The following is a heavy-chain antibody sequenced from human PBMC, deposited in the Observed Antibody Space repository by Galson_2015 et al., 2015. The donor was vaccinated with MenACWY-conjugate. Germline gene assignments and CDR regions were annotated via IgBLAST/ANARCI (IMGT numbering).Heavy chain of an antibody. Sequence: ETLSLTCTVSDDSIRTNYWSWIRQPPGKGLEWIGYIYSSGRTNYNPSLKNRVTMSMNTSNKQLSLSLTSVTAADTAVYYCARHCHCDSGRYYSQFDFWGQGTLVTVSS. CDR2: IYSSGRT. J-gene: IGHJ4*02. CDR1: DDSIRTNY. D-gene: IGHD3-22*01. CDR3: ARHCHCDSGRYYSQFDF. V-gene: IGHV4-59*08.